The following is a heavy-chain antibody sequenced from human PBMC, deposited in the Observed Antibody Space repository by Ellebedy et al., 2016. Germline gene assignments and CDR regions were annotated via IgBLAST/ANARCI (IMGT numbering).Heavy chain of an antibody. CDR3: ARDGWYDSSGYYYFAWFDP. CDR1: GYTFTGYY. CDR2: INPNSGGT. V-gene: IGHV1-2*02. Sequence: ASVKVSCKASGYTFTGYYMHWVRQAPGQGLEWMGWINPNSGGTNHAQKFQGRVTMTRDTSISTAYMELSRLRSDDTAVYYCARDGWYDSSGYYYFAWFDPWGQGTLVTVSS. J-gene: IGHJ5*02. D-gene: IGHD3-22*01.